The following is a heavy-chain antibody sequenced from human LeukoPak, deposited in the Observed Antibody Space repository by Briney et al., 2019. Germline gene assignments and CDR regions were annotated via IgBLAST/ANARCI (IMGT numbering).Heavy chain of an antibody. D-gene: IGHD6-19*01. CDR2: IRYDGSNK. CDR1: GFTFSSYG. J-gene: IGHJ4*02. CDR3: ATGYSSGWYGRLDY. Sequence: GGSLRLSCAASGFTFSSYGMHWVRQAPGKGLEWVAFIRYDGSNKYYADSAKARFTLSRDNSKNTMYLQMNTLRAEDTAAYYCATGYSSGWYGRLDYWGQGTLVTVSS. V-gene: IGHV3-30*02.